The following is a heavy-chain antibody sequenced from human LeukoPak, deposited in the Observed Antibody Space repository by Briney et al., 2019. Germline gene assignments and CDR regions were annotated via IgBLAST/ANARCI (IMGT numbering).Heavy chain of an antibody. CDR2: IYYSGST. D-gene: IGHD2-2*02. CDR1: GGSISSSSYY. J-gene: IGHJ4*02. Sequence: SETLSLTCTVSGGSISSSSYYWGWIRQPPGKGLEWIGSIYYSGSTYYNPSLKSRVTISVDTSKNQFSLKLGSVTAADTAVYYCXRSYRYCSSTSCYITFDYWGQGTLVTVSS. V-gene: IGHV4-39*01. CDR3: XRSYRYCSSTSCYITFDY.